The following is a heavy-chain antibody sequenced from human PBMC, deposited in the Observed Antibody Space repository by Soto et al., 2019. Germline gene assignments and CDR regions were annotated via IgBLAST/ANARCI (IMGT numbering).Heavy chain of an antibody. Sequence: PSETLSLTCAVYGGSFSDYYWNWIRQPPGKGLEWIGEINHSGSTNYNPSLKSRVTVSVDTSKNQFSLKLSSVTAADTAVYYCARVRHKAATFRDYYYGLDVWGQGTTVTVS. J-gene: IGHJ6*02. D-gene: IGHD2-15*01. CDR2: INHSGST. CDR1: GGSFSDYY. CDR3: ARVRHKAATFRDYYYGLDV. V-gene: IGHV4-34*01.